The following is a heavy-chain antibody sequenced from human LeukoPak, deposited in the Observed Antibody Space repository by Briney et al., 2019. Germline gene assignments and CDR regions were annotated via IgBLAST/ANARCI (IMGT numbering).Heavy chain of an antibody. Sequence: SETLSLTGTVSGGSINSYCWSWIRQPPGKGLEWIGYIYNSGSTNYNPSLKSRVTISADTSKKQFSLKVSSVTAADTAVYFCARRLRIEGATRRGDGFDIWGQGTMVTVSS. D-gene: IGHD1-26*01. CDR2: IYNSGST. J-gene: IGHJ3*02. V-gene: IGHV4-59*08. CDR1: GGSINSYC. CDR3: ARRLRIEGATRRGDGFDI.